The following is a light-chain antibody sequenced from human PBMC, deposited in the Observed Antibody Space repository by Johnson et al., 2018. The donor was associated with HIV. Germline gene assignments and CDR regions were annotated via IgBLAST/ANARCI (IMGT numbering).Light chain of an antibody. V-gene: IGLV1-51*02. J-gene: IGLJ1*01. CDR2: EKN. Sequence: QSVLTKPPSVSAAPGQKVTISCSGTSSNVGNNYVSWYQQFPGTAPKLLIYEKNKRPSGIPDRFSGSKSGTSATLDITGLQSGDEADYYCGTWDASLSVNVFGPGTKVTVL. CDR3: GTWDASLSVNV. CDR1: SSNVGNNY.